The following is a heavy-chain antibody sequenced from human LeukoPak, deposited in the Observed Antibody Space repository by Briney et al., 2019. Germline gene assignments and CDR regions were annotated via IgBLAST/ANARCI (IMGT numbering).Heavy chain of an antibody. CDR3: AREGGTQAFDY. CDR1: GYTFTSYA. Sequence: GASVKVSCKASGYTFTSYAMNWVRQAPGQGLEWMGGIIPIFGTANYAQKFQGRVTITADESTSTAYMELSSLRSEDTAVYYCAREGGTQAFDYWGQGALVTVSS. CDR2: IIPIFGTA. J-gene: IGHJ4*02. V-gene: IGHV1-69*13. D-gene: IGHD1-26*01.